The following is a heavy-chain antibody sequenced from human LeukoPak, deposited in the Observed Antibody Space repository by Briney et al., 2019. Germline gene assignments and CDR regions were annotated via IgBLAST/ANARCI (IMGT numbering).Heavy chain of an antibody. J-gene: IGHJ4*02. CDR3: ARVVVSRKIAAAGSESDY. Sequence: PSGTLSLTCAVSGGSISSSNWWSWVRQPPGKGLEWIGEIYHSGSTNYNPSLKSRVTISVDKSKNQFSLKLSSVTAADTAVYYCARVVVSRKIAAAGSESDYWGQGTLVTVSS. CDR2: IYHSGST. V-gene: IGHV4-4*02. CDR1: GGSISSSNW. D-gene: IGHD6-13*01.